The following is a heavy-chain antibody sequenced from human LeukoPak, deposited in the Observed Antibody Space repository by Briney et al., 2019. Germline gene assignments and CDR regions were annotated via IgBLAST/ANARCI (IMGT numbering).Heavy chain of an antibody. Sequence: ASVKVSCKASGYTFTSYYMHWVRQAPGQGLEWMGIINPSGGSTSYAQKFQGRVTMTRDTSTSTVYMELSSLRSEDTAVYYCVRGDIVVVPAAMIGWFDPWGRGTLVTVSS. CDR2: INPSGGST. V-gene: IGHV1-46*01. D-gene: IGHD2-2*01. CDR3: VRGDIVVVPAAMIGWFDP. CDR1: GYTFTSYY. J-gene: IGHJ5*02.